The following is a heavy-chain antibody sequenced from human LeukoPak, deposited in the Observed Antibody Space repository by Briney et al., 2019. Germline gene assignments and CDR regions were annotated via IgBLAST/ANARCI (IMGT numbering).Heavy chain of an antibody. V-gene: IGHV4-59*08. CDR3: ARQEGGYNNYYFDY. Sequence: PSETLSLTCTVSGGSISSYYWSWIRQPPGKGLEWIGYIYYSGSTNYNPSLKSRVTISVDTSKNQFSLKLSSVTAADTAVYYCARQEGGYNNYYFDYWGQGTLVTVSS. CDR1: GGSISSYY. CDR2: IYYSGST. D-gene: IGHD5-24*01. J-gene: IGHJ4*02.